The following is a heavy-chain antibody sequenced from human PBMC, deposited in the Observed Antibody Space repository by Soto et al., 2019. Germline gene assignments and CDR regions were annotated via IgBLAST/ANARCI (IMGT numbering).Heavy chain of an antibody. J-gene: IGHJ5*02. CDR2: IYPGDSDT. D-gene: IGHD4-4*01. CDR1: GYSFTSYW. V-gene: IGHV5-51*01. CDR3: ARRYSNYVRWFDP. Sequence: PGESLKISCKGSGYSFTSYWIVWVRQMPGKGLEWMGIIYPGDSDTRYSPSFQGQVTISADKSISTAYLQWSSLKASDTAMYYCARRYSNYVRWFDPWGQGTLVTVSS.